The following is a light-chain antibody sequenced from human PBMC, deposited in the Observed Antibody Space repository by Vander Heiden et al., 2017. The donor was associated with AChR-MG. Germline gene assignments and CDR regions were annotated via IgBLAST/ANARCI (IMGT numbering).Light chain of an antibody. CDR1: QRISSY. CDR3: QQSDSTQSS. J-gene: IGKJ1*01. V-gene: IGKV1-39*01. CDR2: AAS. Sequence: DIQMTQSPSSLSASVGDRVTITCRASQRISSYLNWYQQKPGKATNLLIYAASSLQSGVPSRFSGSGSGTDFTLTISSLQPEDFATYYCQQSDSTQSSFGHGAKVEI.